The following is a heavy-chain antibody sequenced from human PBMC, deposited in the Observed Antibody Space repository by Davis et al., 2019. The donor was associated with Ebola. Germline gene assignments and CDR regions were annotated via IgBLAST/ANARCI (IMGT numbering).Heavy chain of an antibody. D-gene: IGHD3/OR15-3a*01. J-gene: IGHJ6*02. CDR2: IKVDGGEE. Sequence: GESLKISCAASGFSFNDYALHWVRQAPGKGPEWVAIIKVDGGEEYYVDSVKGRFTISRDNAKNSLFLQMNSLRAEDTALYYCASGDGRGRSYDMDVWGQGTTVTVSS. CDR1: GFSFNDYA. CDR3: ASGDGRGRSYDMDV. V-gene: IGHV3-7*03.